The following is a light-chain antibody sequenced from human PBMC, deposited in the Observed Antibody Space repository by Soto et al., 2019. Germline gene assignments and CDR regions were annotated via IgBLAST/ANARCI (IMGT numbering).Light chain of an antibody. CDR1: SSDVGAYNY. CDR2: EVN. CDR3: TSYTSSSTWV. Sequence: QSALTQPASVSGSPGQSITISCTGTSSDVGAYNYVSWYQQHSGKAPKLMIYEVNNRPSGVSNRFSGSKSGNTASLTISGLQAEDEADYHCTSYTSSSTWVFGGGTKLTVL. V-gene: IGLV2-14*01. J-gene: IGLJ3*02.